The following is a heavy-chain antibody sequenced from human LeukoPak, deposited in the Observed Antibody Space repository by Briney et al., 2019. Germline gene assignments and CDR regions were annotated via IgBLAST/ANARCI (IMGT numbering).Heavy chain of an antibody. CDR2: IYYSGST. CDR1: GGSLSSSSYY. Sequence: SETLSLTSTVSGGSLSSSSYYWGWIRQPPGKGLEWIGSIYYSGSTYYNPSLKSRVTMSVDRSSNKLSLKLTSVTAADTAVYYCARARRGFDVWGQGTLVTVSS. J-gene: IGHJ3*01. V-gene: IGHV4-39*07. CDR3: ARARRGFDV.